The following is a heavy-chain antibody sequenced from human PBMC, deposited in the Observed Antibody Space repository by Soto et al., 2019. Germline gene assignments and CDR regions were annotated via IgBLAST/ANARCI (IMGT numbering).Heavy chain of an antibody. CDR2: IYYSGST. CDR3: ARGRPYSYGYVSWFDP. V-gene: IGHV4-30-4*02. J-gene: IGHJ5*02. D-gene: IGHD5-18*01. CDR1: GGSISSGDYY. Sequence: SETLSLTCTVSGGSISSGDYYWSWIRQPPGKGLEWIGYIYYSGSTYYNPSLKSRVTISVDTSKNQFSLKLSSVPAADTAVYYCARGRPYSYGYVSWFDPWGQGTLVTVSS.